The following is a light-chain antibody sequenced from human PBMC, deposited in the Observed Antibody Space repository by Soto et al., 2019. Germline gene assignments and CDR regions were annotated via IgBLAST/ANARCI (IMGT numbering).Light chain of an antibody. CDR1: QDINSY. CDR2: AAS. CDR3: QQYNIYPLT. Sequence: DVQMTQSPSSLSASVGDRVTITCRASQDINSYLAWYQQKPGNAPKSLIYAASSLQTGVPSRFSGSESGTDFPLTISNLQPEDSATYSCQQYNIYPLTFGGGTKVEIK. J-gene: IGKJ4*01. V-gene: IGKV1D-16*01.